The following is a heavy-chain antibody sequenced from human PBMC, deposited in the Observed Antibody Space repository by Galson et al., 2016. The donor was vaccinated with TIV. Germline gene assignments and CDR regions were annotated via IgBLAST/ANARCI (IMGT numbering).Heavy chain of an antibody. V-gene: IGHV3-23*01. CDR1: GSTFSNFA. CDR3: AKGGATILDAMGV. Sequence: LRLSCAASGSTFSNFAMSWVRQAPGKGLEWVSIITSSGASADYADSVKGRFTISRDNSNNRLYLQMNSLGAGDTAVYYCAKGGATILDAMGVWGQGTTVNVSS. CDR2: ITSSGASA. D-gene: IGHD3-3*01. J-gene: IGHJ6*02.